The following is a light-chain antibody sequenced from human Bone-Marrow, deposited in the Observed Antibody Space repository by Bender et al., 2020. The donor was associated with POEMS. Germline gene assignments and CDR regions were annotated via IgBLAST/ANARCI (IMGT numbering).Light chain of an antibody. V-gene: IGLV2-23*01. Sequence: QSALTQPASVSGSPGQSITISCTGTSSDIGGYNYVSWYQQHPGKAPKLMIYEGSKRPSDVSNRFSGSKSGNTASLTISGLQAEDEADYYCGSYAGYWVFGGGTKLTVL. CDR2: EGS. CDR1: SSDIGGYNY. CDR3: GSYAGYWV. J-gene: IGLJ3*02.